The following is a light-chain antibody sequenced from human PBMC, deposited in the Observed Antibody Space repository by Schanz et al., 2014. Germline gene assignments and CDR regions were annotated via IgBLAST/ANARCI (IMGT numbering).Light chain of an antibody. J-gene: IGKJ1*01. V-gene: IGKV1-39*01. CDR3: QQYASFSWT. CDR2: AAS. CDR1: QSISSY. Sequence: DIQMTQSPSSLSASVGDRVTITCRASQSISSYLNWYQQKPGKAPKLLIYAASSLQSGVPSRFSGSGSGTDFTLTISSLQPEDFATYYCQQYASFSWTFGQGTKVEIK.